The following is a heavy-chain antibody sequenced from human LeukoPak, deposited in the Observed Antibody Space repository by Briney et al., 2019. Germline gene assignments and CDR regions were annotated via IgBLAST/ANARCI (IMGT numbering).Heavy chain of an antibody. CDR3: ARVSRDLRSRFYYYYMDV. Sequence: SETLSLTCTVSGYSISSYYWSWIRQPAGKGLEWIGRIYTSGSTNYNPSLKSRVTMSVDTSKNQFSLKLSSVTAADTAVYYCARVSRDLRSRFYYYYMDVWGKGTTVTVSS. CDR1: GYSISSYY. D-gene: IGHD5-12*01. V-gene: IGHV4-4*07. J-gene: IGHJ6*03. CDR2: IYTSGST.